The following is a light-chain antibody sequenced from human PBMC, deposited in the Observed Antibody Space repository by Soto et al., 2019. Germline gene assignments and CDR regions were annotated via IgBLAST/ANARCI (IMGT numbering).Light chain of an antibody. CDR2: DAS. V-gene: IGKV3-11*01. CDR3: QQRSNWPPTWT. J-gene: IGKJ1*01. Sequence: EIVLTQSPATLSLSPGERATLSCRASQSVSSYLGWYQQKPGQAPRLLIYDASNRATGIPARFSGSGSGTDFTLTISSLEPEDFAVYYCQQRSNWPPTWTFGQGTKVEIK. CDR1: QSVSSY.